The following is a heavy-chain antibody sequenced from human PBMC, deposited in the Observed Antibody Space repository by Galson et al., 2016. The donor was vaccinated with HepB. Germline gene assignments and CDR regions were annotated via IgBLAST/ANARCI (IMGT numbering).Heavy chain of an antibody. CDR1: GGSISSGDYY. D-gene: IGHD5-18*01. CDR2: IYTSGST. J-gene: IGHJ4*02. Sequence: TLSLTCTVSGGSISSGDYYWSWIRHPAGKGLEWIGHIYTSGSTNYNPSLKSRVTMSVDTSKNQFSLKLSSVTAADTAVYYCARDLYSYGYRNYFDYWGQGTLVTVSS. CDR3: ARDLYSYGYRNYFDY. V-gene: IGHV4-61*09.